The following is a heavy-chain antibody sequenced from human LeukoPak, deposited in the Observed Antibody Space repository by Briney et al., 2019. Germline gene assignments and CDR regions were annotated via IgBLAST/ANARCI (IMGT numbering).Heavy chain of an antibody. D-gene: IGHD2-15*01. J-gene: IGHJ6*04. V-gene: IGHV3-30*04. CDR2: ISYDGSNK. CDR1: GFTFSSYA. CDR3: ARPYCSGGSCRGGMDV. Sequence: GGSLRLSCAASGFTFSSYAMHWVRQAPGKGLEWVAVISYDGSNKYYADSVKGQFTISRDNSKNTLYLQMNSLRAEDTAVYYCARPYCSGGSCRGGMDVWGKGTTVTVSS.